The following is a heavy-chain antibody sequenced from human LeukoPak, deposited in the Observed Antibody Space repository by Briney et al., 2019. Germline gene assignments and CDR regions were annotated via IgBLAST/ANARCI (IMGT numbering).Heavy chain of an antibody. D-gene: IGHD6-13*01. Sequence: SETLSLTCTVSGGSISSYYWSWIRQPPGKGLEWIGYIYTSGSTNYNPSLKSRVTISVDTSKNQFSLKLSSVTAADTAVYYCARDDSSSWSGSDYWGQGTLVTVSS. CDR3: ARDDSSSWSGSDY. CDR2: IYTSGST. CDR1: GGSISSYY. J-gene: IGHJ4*02. V-gene: IGHV4-4*09.